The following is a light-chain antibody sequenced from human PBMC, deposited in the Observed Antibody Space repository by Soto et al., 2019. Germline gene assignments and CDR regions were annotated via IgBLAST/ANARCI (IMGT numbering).Light chain of an antibody. Sequence: DIVLTQSPGTLSLSPGERAILSCRASQIISSTYLGWYQQKRGQAPRLLIYGASSRATGIPDRFSGSGAGTDFTLTISRLEPEDFAVYYCQHYGTSLYTFGQGTQVDIK. CDR2: GAS. V-gene: IGKV3-20*01. J-gene: IGKJ2*01. CDR1: QIISSTY. CDR3: QHYGTSLYT.